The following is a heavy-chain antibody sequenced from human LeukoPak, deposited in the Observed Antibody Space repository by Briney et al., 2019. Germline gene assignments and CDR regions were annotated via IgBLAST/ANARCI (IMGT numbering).Heavy chain of an antibody. CDR3: ARVWDNDILTGYYTAFDI. J-gene: IGHJ3*02. Sequence: ASVTVSCKASGYTFTRNGISWVRQAPGQGLEGMGWINPNSGGTNYAQKFQGRVTMTRDTSISTAYMELSRLRSDDTAVYYCARVWDNDILTGYYTAFDIWGQGTMVTVSS. V-gene: IGHV1-2*02. D-gene: IGHD3-9*01. CDR1: GYTFTRNG. CDR2: INPNSGGT.